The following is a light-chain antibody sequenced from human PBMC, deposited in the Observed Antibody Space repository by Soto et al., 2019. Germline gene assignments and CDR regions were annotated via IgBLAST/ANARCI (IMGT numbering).Light chain of an antibody. CDR3: SSYGGSNNYV. CDR1: SSDVGGYNY. CDR2: EVS. V-gene: IGLV2-8*01. J-gene: IGLJ1*01. Sequence: QSALTQPPSASGPPGQSVTISCTGTSSDVGGYNYVSWYQQHPGKAPKLMIYEVSKRPSGVPDRFSGSKSGNTASLTVSGLQAEDEADYYCSSYGGSNNYVFGTGTKVTVL.